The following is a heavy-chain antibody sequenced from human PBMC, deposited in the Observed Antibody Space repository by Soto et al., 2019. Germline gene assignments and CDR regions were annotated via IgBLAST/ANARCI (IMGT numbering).Heavy chain of an antibody. CDR3: ANPRADSSSWYPNYYGMDV. V-gene: IGHV3-23*01. CDR2: ISGSGGST. CDR1: GFTFSSYA. J-gene: IGHJ6*02. D-gene: IGHD6-13*01. Sequence: VQLLESGGGLVQPGGSLRLSCAASGFTFSSYAMSWVRQAPGKGLGWVSAISGSGGSTYYADAVKGRFTISRDNSKNTLYLQMNSLRAEDTAVYYCANPRADSSSWYPNYYGMDVWGQGTTVTVSS.